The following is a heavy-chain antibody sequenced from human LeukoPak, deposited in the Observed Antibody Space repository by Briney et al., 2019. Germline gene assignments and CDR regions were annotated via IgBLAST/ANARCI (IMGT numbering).Heavy chain of an antibody. CDR1: GGSFSAYY. V-gene: IGHV4-34*01. D-gene: IGHD6-13*01. J-gene: IGHJ4*02. Sequence: KSSETLSLTCAVYGGSFSAYYWSWIRQPPGKGLEWIGEINHSGSTNYNPSLKSRVTISLDRSKNQFSLKLTSVTAADTAVYYCARSIAEAGNWVLTNDYWGQGTLVTVSS. CDR2: INHSGST. CDR3: ARSIAEAGNWVLTNDY.